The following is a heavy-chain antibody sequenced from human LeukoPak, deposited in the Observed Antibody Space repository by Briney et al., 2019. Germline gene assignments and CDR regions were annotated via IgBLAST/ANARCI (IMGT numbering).Heavy chain of an antibody. J-gene: IGHJ4*02. CDR3: AKDGSYFYFDY. Sequence: GGSLRLSCAASGFTFSSYGMHWVRQAPGKGLEWVAVISYDGSNKYYADSVKGRFTISRDNSKNTLYLQMNSLRAEDTAVYYCAKDGSYFYFDYWGQGTLVTVSS. CDR1: GFTFSSYG. CDR2: ISYDGSNK. V-gene: IGHV3-30*18. D-gene: IGHD1-26*01.